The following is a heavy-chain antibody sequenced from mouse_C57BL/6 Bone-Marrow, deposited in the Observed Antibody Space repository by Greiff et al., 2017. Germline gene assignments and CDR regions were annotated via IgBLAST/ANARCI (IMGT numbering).Heavy chain of an antibody. CDR1: GFTFSSYT. CDR2: ISSGGST. Sequence: EVKLVESGGGLVKPGGSLKLSCAASGFTFSSYTMSWVRQTPEKRLEWVASISSGGSTYYPDSVKGRFTISRDNARNILFLQMSSLRSEDTAMYYCARGAATGDYWGQGTTLTVSS. CDR3: ARGAATGDY. V-gene: IGHV5-6-5*01. D-gene: IGHD1-2*01. J-gene: IGHJ2*01.